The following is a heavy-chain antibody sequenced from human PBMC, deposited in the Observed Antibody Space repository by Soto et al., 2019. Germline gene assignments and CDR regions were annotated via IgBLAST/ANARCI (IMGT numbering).Heavy chain of an antibody. D-gene: IGHD2-21*01. CDR2: ISENGGSRGGT. CDR1: GFTFSNSA. CDR3: ASAKAVVVAALGI. J-gene: IGHJ3*02. Sequence: EGHLLESGGGLVQPGGSLRLSCTASGFTFSNSAMIWVRQAPGQGLEWVESISENGGSRGGTYYADSVKGRFTISRNNSKSTLYLQVDSLTGADTAVYYCASAKAVVVAALGIWGQGTMVTVSS. V-gene: IGHV3-23*01.